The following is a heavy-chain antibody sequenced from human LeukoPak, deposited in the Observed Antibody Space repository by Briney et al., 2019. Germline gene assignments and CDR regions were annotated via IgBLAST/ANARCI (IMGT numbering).Heavy chain of an antibody. D-gene: IGHD6-25*01. CDR3: ARDLSGDYVGY. Sequence: GSSVKVSCKTSGHTFTGYYMHWVRQAPGQGLEWLGWINPNSGDTNYAQKFQGRVTMTRDTSISTAYMELSRLRSDDTAVYYCARDLSGDYVGYWGQGTLVTVSS. CDR2: INPNSGDT. CDR1: GHTFTGYY. V-gene: IGHV1-2*02. J-gene: IGHJ4*02.